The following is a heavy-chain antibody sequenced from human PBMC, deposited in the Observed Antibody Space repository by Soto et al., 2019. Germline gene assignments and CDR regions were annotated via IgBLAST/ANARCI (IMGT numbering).Heavy chain of an antibody. Sequence: PGGSLRLSCAASGFSFSTYALTWVRQVPGEGLEWVSGISASGATTYYADSVKGRFTISRDNSKNTVFLHMTSLRAEDTAPYYCTKWTDTVVEPALAGGAFDIWGQGTTVTVSS. J-gene: IGHJ3*02. D-gene: IGHD2-2*01. CDR3: TKWTDTVVEPALAGGAFDI. CDR1: GFSFSTYA. CDR2: ISASGATT. V-gene: IGHV3-23*01.